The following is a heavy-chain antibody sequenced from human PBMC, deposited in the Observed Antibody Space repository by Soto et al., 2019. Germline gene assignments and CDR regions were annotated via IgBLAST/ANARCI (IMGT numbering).Heavy chain of an antibody. CDR2: IIPIFGTA. Sequence: ASVKVSCKASGGTFSSYAISWVRQAPGQGLEWMAGIIPIFGTANYAQKFQGRVTITADESTSTAYMELSSLRSEDTAVYYCARDREDIVVVPAERDYYYGMDVWGQGTTVTVSS. CDR3: ARDREDIVVVPAERDYYYGMDV. D-gene: IGHD2-2*01. V-gene: IGHV1-69*13. J-gene: IGHJ6*02. CDR1: GGTFSSYA.